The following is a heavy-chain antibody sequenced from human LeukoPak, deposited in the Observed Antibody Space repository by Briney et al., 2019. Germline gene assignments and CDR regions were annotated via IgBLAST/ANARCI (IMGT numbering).Heavy chain of an antibody. J-gene: IGHJ4*02. CDR3: ARDRQDHYGSDYDY. CDR1: GYTFTSYG. V-gene: IGHV1-18*01. CDR2: ISAYNGNT. D-gene: IGHD3-10*01. Sequence: PGGSVKVSCKASGYTFTSYGISWVRQAPGQGLEWMGWISAYNGNTNYAQKLQGRVTMTTDTSTSTAYMELRSLRSDDTAVYYCARDRQDHYGSDYDYWGQGTLVTVSS.